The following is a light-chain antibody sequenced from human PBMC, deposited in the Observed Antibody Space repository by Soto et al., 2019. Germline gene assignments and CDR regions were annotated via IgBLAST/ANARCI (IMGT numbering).Light chain of an antibody. V-gene: IGLV1-44*01. CDR2: NNN. CDR1: SSNIGGNA. Sequence: QSVLTQPPSASGTPGQRVTISCSGSSSNIGGNAVNWYQQLPGTAPKLLIYNNNQRPSGVPDRVSGSKSGTSASLAISGLQSEDEADYYCAAWDDSLNGHGVFGGGTKLTVL. J-gene: IGLJ3*02. CDR3: AAWDDSLNGHGV.